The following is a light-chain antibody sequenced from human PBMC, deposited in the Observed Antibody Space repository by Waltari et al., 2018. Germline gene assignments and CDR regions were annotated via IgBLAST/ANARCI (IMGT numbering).Light chain of an antibody. Sequence: QSVLTQPPSASGAPGQRVTISCSGSSSNIGSYSVYWYQQLPGTAPKLLIYRNNQRPSGVPDRVSGSKSGTSASLAISGLRSEHEADYYCAAWDGSLSGYVFGTGTKVTVL. V-gene: IGLV1-47*01. CDR3: AAWDGSLSGYV. CDR1: SSNIGSYS. CDR2: RNN. J-gene: IGLJ1*01.